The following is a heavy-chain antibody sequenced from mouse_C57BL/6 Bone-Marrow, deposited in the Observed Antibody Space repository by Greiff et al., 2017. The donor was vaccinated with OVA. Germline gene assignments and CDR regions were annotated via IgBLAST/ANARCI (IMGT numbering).Heavy chain of an antibody. V-gene: IGHV1-26*01. D-gene: IGHD2-12*01. Sequence: EVQLQQSGPELVKPGASVKISCKASGYTFTDYYMNWVKQSHGKSLEWIGDINPNNGGTSYNQKFKGKATLTVDKSSSTAYMELRSLTSEDSAVYYCARWSHGLTTWFAYWGQGTLVTVSA. CDR3: ARWSHGLTTWFAY. CDR2: INPNNGGT. CDR1: GYTFTDYY. J-gene: IGHJ3*01.